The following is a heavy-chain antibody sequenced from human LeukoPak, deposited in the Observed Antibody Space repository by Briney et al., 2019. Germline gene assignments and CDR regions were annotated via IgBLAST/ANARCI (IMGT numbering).Heavy chain of an antibody. J-gene: IGHJ5*02. CDR3: AKDGRALGYCSSTSCYAHWFDP. CDR2: ISSDGSDK. CDR1: GFTFSSYA. V-gene: IGHV3-30-3*01. Sequence: PGGSLRLSCAASGFTFSSYAMHWVRQAPGKGLEWVAVISSDGSDKYYADSVKGRFTISRDNSKNTLYLQMNSLRAEDTAVYYCAKDGRALGYCSSTSCYAHWFDPWGQGTLVTVSS. D-gene: IGHD2-2*01.